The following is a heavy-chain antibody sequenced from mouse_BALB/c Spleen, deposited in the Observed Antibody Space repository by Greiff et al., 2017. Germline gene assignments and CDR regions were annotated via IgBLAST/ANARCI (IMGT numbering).Heavy chain of an antibody. J-gene: IGHJ1*01. CDR1: GYSITSDYA. D-gene: IGHD2-12*01. V-gene: IGHV3-2*02. CDR3: ARSYPYSPYFDV. CDR2: ISYSGST. Sequence: EVQLQESGPGLVKPSQSLSLTCTVTGYSITSDYAWNWIRQFPGNKLEWMGYISYSGSTSYNPSLKSRISITRDTSKNQFFLQLNSVTTEDTATYYCARSYPYSPYFDVWGAGTTVTVSS.